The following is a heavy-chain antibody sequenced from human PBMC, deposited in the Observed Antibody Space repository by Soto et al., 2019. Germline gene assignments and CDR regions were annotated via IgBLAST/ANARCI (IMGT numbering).Heavy chain of an antibody. V-gene: IGHV4-39*01. CDR3: ASQHYYDSSGYYVVY. J-gene: IGHJ4*02. Sequence: SETLSLTCTVSGGSISNSNYYWGWIRQPPGKGLEWIGSIYYTGNTYYNPSLKSRVTISVDTSKNQFSLKLSSVTAADTAVYYCASQHYYDSSGYYVVYWGQGTLAT. CDR2: IYYTGNT. CDR1: GGSISNSNYY. D-gene: IGHD3-22*01.